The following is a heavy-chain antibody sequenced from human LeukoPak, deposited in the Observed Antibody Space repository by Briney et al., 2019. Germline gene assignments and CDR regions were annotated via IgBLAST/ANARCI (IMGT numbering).Heavy chain of an antibody. Sequence: GGSLRLSCAGSGFTFNTSAMSWVRQAPGKGPEWVSAISGSGRSTYYTDSVRGRFTISRDNSKNTPYLQMNSLRAEDTAVYFCAKGRGTRVYNWFDTWGQGILVTVSS. V-gene: IGHV3-23*01. CDR1: GFTFNTSA. CDR3: AKGRGTRVYNWFDT. J-gene: IGHJ5*02. CDR2: ISGSGRST. D-gene: IGHD1-26*01.